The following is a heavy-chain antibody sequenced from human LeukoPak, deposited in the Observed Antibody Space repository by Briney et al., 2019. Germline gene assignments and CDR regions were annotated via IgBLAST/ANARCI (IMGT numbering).Heavy chain of an antibody. Sequence: ETLSLTCTVSGGSISSSSYYWAWIRQLPGKGLEWVSSISSSSSYIYYADSVKGRFTISRDNAKNSLYLQMNSLRAEDTAVYYCARTWAYYYGSGSYPDYYYYGMDVWGQGTTVTVSS. CDR3: ARTWAYYYGSGSYPDYYYYGMDV. J-gene: IGHJ6*02. CDR2: ISSSSSYI. V-gene: IGHV3-21*01. D-gene: IGHD3-10*01. CDR1: GGSISSSS.